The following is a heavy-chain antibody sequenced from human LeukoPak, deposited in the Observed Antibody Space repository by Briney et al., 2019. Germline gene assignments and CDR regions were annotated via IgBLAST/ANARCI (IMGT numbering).Heavy chain of an antibody. CDR2: IYYSGST. CDR1: GGSISSGDYY. V-gene: IGHV4-30-4*01. D-gene: IGHD6-6*01. Sequence: PSETLSLTCTVSGGSISSGDYYWSWIRQPPGKGLEWIGYIYYSGSTYYNPSLKSRVTISVDTSKNQFSLKLSSVTAADTAVYYCARGSIAARPPYFDYWGQGTLVTVSS. CDR3: ARGSIAARPPYFDY. J-gene: IGHJ4*02.